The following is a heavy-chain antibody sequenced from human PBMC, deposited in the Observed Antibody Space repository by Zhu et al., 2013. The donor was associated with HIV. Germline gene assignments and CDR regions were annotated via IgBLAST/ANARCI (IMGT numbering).Heavy chain of an antibody. V-gene: IGHV1-18*01. D-gene: IGHD5-18*01. CDR1: GYTFSDYG. CDR2: ISPYNDNT. J-gene: IGHJ4*02. Sequence: QAQLGQSGPEVKKPGASVKVSCQTSGYTFSDYGISWVRQAPGQGLEWMGWISPYNDNTNYPQKFQGRVTLTIEISTSTVYMELKRLRSDDTALYYCARDRGYSYGRILFDYWGQGTLVTVSS. CDR3: ARDRGYSYGRILFDY.